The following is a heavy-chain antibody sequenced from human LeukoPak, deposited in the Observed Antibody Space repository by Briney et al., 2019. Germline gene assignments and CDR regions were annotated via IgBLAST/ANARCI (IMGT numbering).Heavy chain of an antibody. CDR3: AREGDIVVVPAAITLSY. Sequence: ALVKVSCKASGYTFTSYYMHWVRQAPGQGLEWMGIINPSGGSTSYAQKSQGRVTMTRDTSTSTVYMELSSLRSEDTAVYYCAREGDIVVVPAAITLSYWGQGTLVTVSS. CDR1: GYTFTSYY. D-gene: IGHD2-2*01. V-gene: IGHV1-46*01. CDR2: INPSGGST. J-gene: IGHJ4*02.